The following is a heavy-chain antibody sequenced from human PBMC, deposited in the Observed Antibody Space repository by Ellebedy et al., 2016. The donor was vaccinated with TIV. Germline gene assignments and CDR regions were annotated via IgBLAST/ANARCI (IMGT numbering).Heavy chain of an antibody. D-gene: IGHD3-10*01. Sequence: SLKISCAASGFTFDDYAMHWVRQAPGKGLEWVSGISWNSGSIGYADSVKGRFTISRDNAKNALYLQMNSLRAEDTAVYYCASRGVAVQGADYWGQGTLVTVSS. J-gene: IGHJ4*02. CDR3: ASRGVAVQGADY. V-gene: IGHV3-9*01. CDR1: GFTFDDYA. CDR2: ISWNSGSI.